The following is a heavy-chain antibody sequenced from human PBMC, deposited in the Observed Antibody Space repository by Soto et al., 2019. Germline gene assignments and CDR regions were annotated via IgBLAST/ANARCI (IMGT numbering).Heavy chain of an antibody. CDR1: GGSISSCY. Sequence: QVQLQESGPGLVKPSETLSLTCTVSGGSISSCYWCWIRQPPGKGLEWIGYIYYSGSTNYNPPHKRRVPISVDTSKNQFYLKLSAVTAADTAVYYCAREGVTRNYYDCGMDVWGQGTTVTVSS. CDR2: IYYSGST. CDR3: AREGVTRNYYDCGMDV. J-gene: IGHJ6*02. D-gene: IGHD2-21*02. V-gene: IGHV4-59*01.